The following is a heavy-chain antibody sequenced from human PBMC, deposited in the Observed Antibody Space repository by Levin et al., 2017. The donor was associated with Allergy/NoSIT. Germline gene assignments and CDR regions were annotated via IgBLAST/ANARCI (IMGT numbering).Heavy chain of an antibody. J-gene: IGHJ5*02. CDR2: IIPIFGTA. V-gene: IGHV1-69*13. CDR1: GGTFSSYA. D-gene: IGHD4-11*01. Sequence: SVKVSCKASGGTFSSYAISWVRQAPGQGLEWMGGIIPIFGTANYAQKFQGRVTITADESTSTAYMELSSLRSEDTAVYYCARDYSNYEANWFDPWGQGTLVTVSS. CDR3: ARDYSNYEANWFDP.